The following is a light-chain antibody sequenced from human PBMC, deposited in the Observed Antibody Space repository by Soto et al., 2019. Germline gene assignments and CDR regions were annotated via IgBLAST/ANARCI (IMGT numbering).Light chain of an antibody. J-gene: IGKJ1*01. V-gene: IGKV4-1*01. CDR3: QQYYRTPRT. CDR2: WAS. Sequence: DIVMTQSPDSLAVSLGERATINCKSGQRVLYNSNNKNYLAWYQQKPGQPPKLLIYWASTRESGVPDRFSGSGSGTDFTLTISSLQAEDVAVYYCQQYYRTPRTFGQGTKVEIK. CDR1: QRVLYNSNNKNY.